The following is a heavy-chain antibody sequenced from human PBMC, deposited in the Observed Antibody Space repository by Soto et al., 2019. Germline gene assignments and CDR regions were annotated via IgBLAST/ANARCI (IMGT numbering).Heavy chain of an antibody. V-gene: IGHV1-18*04. CDR2: ISAYNGNT. CDR1: GYTFTSYG. D-gene: IGHD2-2*02. J-gene: IGHJ5*02. CDR3: ARDLSVVVPAAIRRNNWFDP. Sequence: ASVKVSCKASGYTFTSYGINWVRQAPGQGLEWMGWISAYNGNTNYAQKLQGRVTMTTDTSTSTAYMELRSLRSDDTAVYYCARDLSVVVPAAIRRNNWFDPWGQGTLVTVSS.